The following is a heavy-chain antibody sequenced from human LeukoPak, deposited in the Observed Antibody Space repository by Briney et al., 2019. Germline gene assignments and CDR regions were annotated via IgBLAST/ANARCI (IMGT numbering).Heavy chain of an antibody. CDR3: ARVKVQLWTHDAFDI. D-gene: IGHD5-18*01. J-gene: IGHJ3*02. CDR1: GGSISSSSYY. Sequence: PSETVSLTCTVSGGSISSSSYYWGWIRQPPGKGLEWIGSIYYSGSTYYNPSLKSRVTISVDTSKNQFSLKLSSVTAADTAVYYCARVKVQLWTHDAFDIWGQGTMVTVSS. V-gene: IGHV4-39*07. CDR2: IYYSGST.